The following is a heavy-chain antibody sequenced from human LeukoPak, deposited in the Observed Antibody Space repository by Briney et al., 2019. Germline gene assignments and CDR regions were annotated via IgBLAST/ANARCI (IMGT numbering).Heavy chain of an antibody. CDR3: ARRPYYYDSRRDFDY. CDR1: GGSFSGYY. J-gene: IGHJ4*02. CDR2: INHSGST. D-gene: IGHD3-22*01. V-gene: IGHV4-34*01. Sequence: SETLSLTCAVYGGSFSGYYWSWIRQPPGKGLEWIGEINHSGSTNYNPSLKSRVTISVDTSKNQFSLKLSSVTAADTAVYYCARRPYYYDSRRDFDYWGQGTLVTVSS.